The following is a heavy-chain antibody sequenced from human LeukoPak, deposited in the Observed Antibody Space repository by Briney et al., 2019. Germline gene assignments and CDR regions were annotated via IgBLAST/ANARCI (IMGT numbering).Heavy chain of an antibody. Sequence: SETLSLTCTVSGGSISSGGYYWSWIRQPPGKGLEWIGYIYHSGSTYYNPSLKSRVTISVDRSKNQFSLKLSSVTAADTAVYYCAREAYSGSYSDDAFDIWGQGTMVTVSS. J-gene: IGHJ3*02. D-gene: IGHD1-26*01. V-gene: IGHV4-30-2*01. CDR3: AREAYSGSYSDDAFDI. CDR1: GGSISSGGYY. CDR2: IYHSGST.